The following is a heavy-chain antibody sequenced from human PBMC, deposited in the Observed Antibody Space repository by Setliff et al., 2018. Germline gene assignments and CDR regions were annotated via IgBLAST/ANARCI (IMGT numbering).Heavy chain of an antibody. J-gene: IGHJ4*02. CDR3: AKETLGFCSGVSCYGLDY. CDR1: GFTFSSFG. CDR2: VWYDGSNK. V-gene: IGHV3-33*06. D-gene: IGHD2-15*01. Sequence: GGSLRLSCVASGFTFSSFGMHWVRQAPGKGLEWVAAVWYDGSNKDSADSVKGRFTISRDNSKNTLYLQMNSLRAEDTAVYYCAKETLGFCSGVSCYGLDYWGQGTRVTVSS.